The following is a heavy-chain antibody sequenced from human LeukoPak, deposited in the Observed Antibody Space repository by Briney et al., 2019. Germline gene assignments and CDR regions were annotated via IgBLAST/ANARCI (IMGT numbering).Heavy chain of an antibody. J-gene: IGHJ4*02. CDR1: GYTFTSYD. CDR2: ISAYNGNT. Sequence: ASVKVSCKASGYTFTSYDINWVRQATGQGLEWMGWISAYNGNTKYAQKLQGRVTMTTDTSTSIAYMELRSLRSDDTAVYYCARGLTDYYLDYWGQGTLVTVSS. D-gene: IGHD3-9*01. V-gene: IGHV1-18*01. CDR3: ARGLTDYYLDY.